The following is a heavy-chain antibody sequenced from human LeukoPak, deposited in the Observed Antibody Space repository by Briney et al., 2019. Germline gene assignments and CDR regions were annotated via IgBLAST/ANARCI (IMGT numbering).Heavy chain of an antibody. CDR3: ARGGARTYYYGSGSYLTDFDY. CDR2: IFYSGST. V-gene: IGHV4-39*07. CDR1: SGSISTSNYY. J-gene: IGHJ4*02. D-gene: IGHD3-10*01. Sequence: SETLSLTCTVSSGSISTSNYYWGWVRQPPGKALEWIGNIFYSGSTYYSPSLKSRVTISLDTSRNQFSLKLNSVTAADTAVYYCARGGARTYYYGSGSYLTDFDYWGQGTLVTVSS.